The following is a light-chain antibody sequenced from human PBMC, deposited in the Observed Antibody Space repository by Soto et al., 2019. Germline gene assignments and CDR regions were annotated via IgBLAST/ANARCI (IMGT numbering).Light chain of an antibody. V-gene: IGKV3-15*01. CDR1: QSLNSN. CDR2: GAS. CDR3: QRLGT. Sequence: TQSPVILSVSPGERATVSCMASQSLNSNLAWYQQKPGQAPRLLIIGASERVTTIPARFSGSGSGTDFTLTISSLEPEDFAVYYCQRLGTFGGGTKVDIK. J-gene: IGKJ4*01.